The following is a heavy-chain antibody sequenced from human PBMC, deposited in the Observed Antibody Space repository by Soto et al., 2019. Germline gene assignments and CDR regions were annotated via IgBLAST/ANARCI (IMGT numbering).Heavy chain of an antibody. CDR1: GFTFSSYG. J-gene: IGHJ5*02. CDR3: AKPAGYDHVWGSSGIDP. D-gene: IGHD3-16*01. CDR2: ISYDGSDK. V-gene: IGHV3-30*18. Sequence: GGSLRLSCAGSGFTFSSYGMHWVRQAPGKGLEWVAVISYDGSDKYYGDSVKGRFTISRDDSKNTLYLQMNSLRVEDTAIYYCAKPAGYDHVWGSSGIDPWGQGTLVTVSS.